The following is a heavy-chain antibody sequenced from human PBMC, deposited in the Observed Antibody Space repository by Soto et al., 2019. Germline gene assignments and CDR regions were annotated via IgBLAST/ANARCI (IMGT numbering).Heavy chain of an antibody. V-gene: IGHV3-9*01. Sequence: SPRLSCAASGFTFDDYAIHWVRQGPGKGLEWVSGISWDSNIIGYTDSVKGRFIISRDNAKNSLYLQMNSLRAEDTAVYYCARDLHYWGQGTLVTVSS. CDR2: ISWDSNII. J-gene: IGHJ4*02. CDR3: ARDLHY. CDR1: GFTFDDYA.